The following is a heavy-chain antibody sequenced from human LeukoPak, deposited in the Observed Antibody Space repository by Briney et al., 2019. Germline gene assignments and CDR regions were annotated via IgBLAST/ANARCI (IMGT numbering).Heavy chain of an antibody. CDR1: GYSFPNYW. Sequence: GESLQISCKGSGYSFPNYWIGWARQMPGKGLEWMGFIYPGDSDTRYSPSFQGQVTISVDKSISTAYLQWSSLKASDTAMYYCARRRLGGSATVGTFYFDPWGPGTLVIVSS. V-gene: IGHV5-51*01. D-gene: IGHD7-27*01. J-gene: IGHJ5*02. CDR2: IYPGDSDT. CDR3: ARRRLGGSATVGTFYFDP.